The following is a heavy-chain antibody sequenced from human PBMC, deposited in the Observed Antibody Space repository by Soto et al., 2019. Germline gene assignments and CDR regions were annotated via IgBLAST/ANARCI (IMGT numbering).Heavy chain of an antibody. J-gene: IGHJ6*02. CDR3: ARDYRGNYYYGMDV. V-gene: IGHV4-59*01. CDR2: IYYSGST. CDR1: GGSISSYY. Sequence: SLTCTVSGGSISSYYWSWIRQPPGKGLEWIGYIYYSGSTNYNPSLKSRVTISVDTSKNQFSLKLSSVTAADTAVYYCARDYRGNYYYGMDVWGQGTTVTVSS. D-gene: IGHD1-26*01.